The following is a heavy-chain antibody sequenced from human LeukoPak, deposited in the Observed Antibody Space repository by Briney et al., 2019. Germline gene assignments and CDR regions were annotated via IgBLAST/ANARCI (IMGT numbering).Heavy chain of an antibody. V-gene: IGHV4-59*01. D-gene: IGHD3-10*01. CDR1: GGYISRYY. Sequence: PETLSLKCNVSGGYISRYYWRWIPQHPGNGSTLFRYLYYSGSTNYNPSLKSRVTISVDTSKNQFSLKLSSVTSADTAVYYCARGGGSGSYYYYYYMDVWGKGTTVTISS. CDR2: LYYSGST. J-gene: IGHJ6*03. CDR3: ARGGGSGSYYYYYYMDV.